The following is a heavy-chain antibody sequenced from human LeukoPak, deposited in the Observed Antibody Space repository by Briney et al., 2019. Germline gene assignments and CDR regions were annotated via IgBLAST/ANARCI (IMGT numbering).Heavy chain of an antibody. J-gene: IGHJ4*02. CDR2: ISYDGSNK. CDR3: ARGNYDFWSGYLVY. D-gene: IGHD3-3*01. V-gene: IGHV3-30-3*01. Sequence: GGSLRLSCAASGLTFSSYAMHWVRQAPGKGLEWVAVISYDGSNKYYADSVRGRFTISRDNAKNSLYLQMNSLRAEDTAVYYCARGNYDFWSGYLVYWGQGTLVTVSS. CDR1: GLTFSSYA.